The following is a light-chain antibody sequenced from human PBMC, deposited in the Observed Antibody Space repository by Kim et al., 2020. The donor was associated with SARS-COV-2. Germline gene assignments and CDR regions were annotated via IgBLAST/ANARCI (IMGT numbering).Light chain of an antibody. V-gene: IGKV1-39*01. CDR1: QSISNF. CDR3: QQSFTTPYT. CDR2: AAS. J-gene: IGKJ2*01. Sequence: ASVGDRVTIPCQASQSISNFLNWYPQKPGKAPEVLIYAASILQSVVPSRFSGSGYGTDFTLTISSLQPEDFATYFCQQSFTTPYTFGQGTKLEI.